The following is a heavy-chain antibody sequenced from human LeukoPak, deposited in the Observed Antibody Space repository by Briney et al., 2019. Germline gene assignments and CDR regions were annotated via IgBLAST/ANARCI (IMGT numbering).Heavy chain of an antibody. CDR3: VKDLWGVDTAIPFDY. CDR2: ISSNGGST. Sequence: PGGSLRLSCSASRFTFSSYAMHWVRQAPGKGLEYVSAISSNGGSTYYADSVKGRFTISRDNSKNTLYLQMSSLRAEDTAVYYCVKDLWGVDTAIPFDYWGQGTLVPVSS. CDR1: RFTFSSYA. D-gene: IGHD5-18*01. V-gene: IGHV3-64D*09. J-gene: IGHJ4*02.